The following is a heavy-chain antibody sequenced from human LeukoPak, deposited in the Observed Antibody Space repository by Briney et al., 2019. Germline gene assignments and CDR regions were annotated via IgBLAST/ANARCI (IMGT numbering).Heavy chain of an antibody. CDR2: ISENSGDT. D-gene: IGHD1-1*01. CDR1: GFTFSASY. Sequence: AGGSLRPSCVASGFTFSASYMTWVRQPPGKGLEWLSYISENSGDTNYADSVKGRFTVSRDNAKNSLYLQMNSLRVEDTAVYYCARDPRTVRIWGQGTLVTVSS. V-gene: IGHV3-11*06. CDR3: ARDPRTVRI. J-gene: IGHJ4*02.